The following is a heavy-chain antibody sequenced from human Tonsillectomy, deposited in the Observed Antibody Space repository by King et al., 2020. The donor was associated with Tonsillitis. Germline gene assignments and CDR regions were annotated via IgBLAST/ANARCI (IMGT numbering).Heavy chain of an antibody. D-gene: IGHD3-22*01. CDR2: ISYDGSNK. J-gene: IGHJ4*02. V-gene: IGHV3-30*18. CDR1: GFTFSSYD. CDR3: AKDLYYYDSSAYLDY. Sequence: VQLVESGGGVVQPGRSLRLSCAASGFTFSSYDMHWVRQAPGKGLEWVAVISYDGSNKYYADSGKGRFTISRDNSKNTLYLQMNSLRAEDTAVFYCAKDLYYYDSSAYLDYWGQGTLVTVSS.